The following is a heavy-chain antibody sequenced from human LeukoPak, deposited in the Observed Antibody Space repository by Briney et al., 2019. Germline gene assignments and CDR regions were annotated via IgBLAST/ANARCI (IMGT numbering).Heavy chain of an antibody. CDR1: DDSINNNY. D-gene: IGHD3-16*01. V-gene: IGHV4-59*08. Sequence: PSETLSLTCTVSDDSINNNYWSWIRQPPGKELECIGYINYSGSTNYNPSLKSRVTISIDTSKNQFSLKLNSVTAADTAVYYCARRGLNRQNFDYWGQGTLVTVSS. CDR2: INYSGST. J-gene: IGHJ4*02. CDR3: ARRGLNRQNFDY.